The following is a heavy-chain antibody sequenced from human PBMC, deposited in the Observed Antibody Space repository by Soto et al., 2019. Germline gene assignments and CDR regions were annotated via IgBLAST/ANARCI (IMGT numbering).Heavy chain of an antibody. CDR1: GGSISSYY. Sequence: SETLSLTGTVSGGSISSYYWSWIRQPPGKGLEWIGYIYYSGSTNYNPSLKSRVTISVDTSKNQFSLKLSSVTAADTAVYYCARSPRLYYYFDYWGQGTLVTVSS. V-gene: IGHV4-59*01. J-gene: IGHJ4*02. CDR3: ARSPRLYYYFDY. D-gene: IGHD3-16*01. CDR2: IYYSGST.